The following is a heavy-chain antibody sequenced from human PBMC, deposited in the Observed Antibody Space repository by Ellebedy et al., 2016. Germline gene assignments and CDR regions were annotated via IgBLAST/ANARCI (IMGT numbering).Heavy chain of an antibody. CDR3: ARDKGEQLIDF. Sequence: GGSLRLSCVASGFTFSSYSINWVRQAPGKGPEWVSGISDGGSYIYYRDSVKGRFTISRDDAKNSLFLQMTGLRAEDTAVYYCARDKGEQLIDFWGRGTLVTVSS. J-gene: IGHJ4*02. CDR1: GFTFSSYS. D-gene: IGHD6-13*01. CDR2: ISDGGSYI. V-gene: IGHV3-21*06.